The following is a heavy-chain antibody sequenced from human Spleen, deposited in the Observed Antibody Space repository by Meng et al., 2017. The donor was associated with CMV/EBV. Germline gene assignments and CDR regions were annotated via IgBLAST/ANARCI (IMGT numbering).Heavy chain of an antibody. CDR2: IYYTGST. CDR3: ARTRYYYDNSGYSVPTTFDY. CDR1: SGGYY. V-gene: IGHV4-31*02. Sequence: SGGYYWSWNRQHPGKGLEWIGYIYYTGSTNYNPSLKSRVSISVDTSKNQFSLKLSSVTVADTAVYYCARTRYYYDNSGYSVPTTFDYWGQGTLVTVSS. D-gene: IGHD3-22*01. J-gene: IGHJ4*02.